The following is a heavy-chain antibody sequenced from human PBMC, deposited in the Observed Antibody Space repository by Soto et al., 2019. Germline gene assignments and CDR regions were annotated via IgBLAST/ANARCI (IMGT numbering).Heavy chain of an antibody. CDR3: AREGKDYYFDY. Sequence: QVQLVESGGGVVQPGRSLRLSCAASGFTFSSYAMHWVRQAPGKGLEWVAVISYDGSNKYYADSVKGRFTISRDNSKNTLYLQMNSLRAEDTAVYYCAREGKDYYFDYWGKGTLVTVSS. J-gene: IGHJ4*02. CDR2: ISYDGSNK. CDR1: GFTFSSYA. V-gene: IGHV3-30-3*01.